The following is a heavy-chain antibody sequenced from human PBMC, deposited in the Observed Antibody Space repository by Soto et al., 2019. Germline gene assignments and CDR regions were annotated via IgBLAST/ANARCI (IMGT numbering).Heavy chain of an antibody. D-gene: IGHD3-3*01. CDR1: GGSISSYY. V-gene: IGHV4-59*01. J-gene: IGHJ4*02. CDR3: ARVGRGYYDFWSGYSLFDY. Sequence: SETLSLTCTVSGGSISSYYWSWIRQPPGKGLEWIGYIYYSGSTNYNPSLKGRVTISADTSKNQFSLKLSSVTAADTAVYYCARVGRGYYDFWSGYSLFDYWGQGTLVTVSS. CDR2: IYYSGST.